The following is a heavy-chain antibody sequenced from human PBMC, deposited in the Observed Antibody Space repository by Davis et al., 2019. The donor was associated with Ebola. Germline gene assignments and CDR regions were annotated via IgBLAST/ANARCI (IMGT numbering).Heavy chain of an antibody. J-gene: IGHJ6*02. Sequence: ASVKVSCKASGYTFTSYGISWVRQAPGQGLEWMGWISAYNGNTNYAQKFHDRVTMTTDTSTSTAYMELRSLTSDDTAVYYCARGSGSSLHPYYYYGMDVWGQGTTVTVSS. CDR3: ARGSGSSLHPYYYYGMDV. CDR1: GYTFTSYG. D-gene: IGHD1-26*01. CDR2: ISAYNGNT. V-gene: IGHV1-18*04.